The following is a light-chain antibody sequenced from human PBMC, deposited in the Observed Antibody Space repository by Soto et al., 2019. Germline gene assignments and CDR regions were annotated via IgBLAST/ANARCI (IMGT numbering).Light chain of an antibody. V-gene: IGKV1-5*01. J-gene: IGKJ1*01. CDR1: QTITRW. CDR2: DAS. CDR3: QQYGSSGT. Sequence: DIQMTPSPSTLSASVGDRVTITCRASQTITRWMAWYQQKPGKAPKLLIYDASTLESGVPSRFSGSGSGTDFTLTISRLEPEDFAVYYCQQYGSSGTFGQGTKVDIK.